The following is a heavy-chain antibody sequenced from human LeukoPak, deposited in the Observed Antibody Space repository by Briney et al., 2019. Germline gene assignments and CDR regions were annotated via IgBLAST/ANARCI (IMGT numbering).Heavy chain of an antibody. D-gene: IGHD1-26*01. CDR1: GFTFSSYA. Sequence: GGSLRLSCAASGFTFSSYAMHWVRQAPGKGLEYVSAISSNGGSTYYANSVKGRFTISRDNSKNTLYLQMGSLRAEDMAVYYCARAVFSGSLLYYFDYWGQGTLATVSS. CDR2: ISSNGGST. CDR3: ARAVFSGSLLYYFDY. V-gene: IGHV3-64*01. J-gene: IGHJ4*02.